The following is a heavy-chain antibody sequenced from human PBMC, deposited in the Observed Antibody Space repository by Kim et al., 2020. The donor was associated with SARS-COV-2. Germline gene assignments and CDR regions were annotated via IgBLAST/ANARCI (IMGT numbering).Heavy chain of an antibody. CDR3: AREGTAWLVQWGNWFDP. CDR1: GFTFSSYW. CDR2: IKQDGSEK. J-gene: IGHJ5*02. Sequence: GGSLRLSCAASGFTFSSYWMSWVRQAPGKGLEWVANIKQDGSEKYYVDSVKGRFTISRDNAKNSLYLQMNSLRAEDTAVYYCAREGTAWLVQWGNWFDPWGQGTLVTVSS. V-gene: IGHV3-7*01. D-gene: IGHD6-19*01.